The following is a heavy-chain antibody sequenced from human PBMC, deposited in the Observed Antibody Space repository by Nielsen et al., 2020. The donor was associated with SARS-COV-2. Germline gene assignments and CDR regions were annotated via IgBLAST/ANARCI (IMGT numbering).Heavy chain of an antibody. Sequence: SETLSLTCTVSGGSISSYYWSWIRQPPGKGLEWIGYIYYSGSTNYNPSLKSRVTISVDTSKNQFSLKLSSVTAADTAVYYCARDIIVSGYEDWDQGTLVTVSS. CDR3: ARDIIVSGYED. CDR2: IYYSGST. D-gene: IGHD5-12*01. J-gene: IGHJ4*02. V-gene: IGHV4-59*01. CDR1: GGSISSYY.